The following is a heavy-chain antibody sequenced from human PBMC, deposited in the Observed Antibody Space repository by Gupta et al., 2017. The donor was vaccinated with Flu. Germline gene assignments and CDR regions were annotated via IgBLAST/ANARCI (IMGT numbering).Heavy chain of an antibody. D-gene: IGHD6-13*01. CDR2: VGAGGDRT. J-gene: IGHJ4*02. V-gene: IGHV3-23*01. CDR1: GLTFCAYA. Sequence: EVQLLESGGGVVQPGESLRLSCVVSGLTFCAYAMNWVRQAPGKGLVWLSTVGAGGDRTYYAYSVMGRFTISRDNSKNTIYLQMNSLRGDDTAVYFCAKDRSGNPAIDYWGQGALVTVSA. CDR3: AKDRSGNPAIDY.